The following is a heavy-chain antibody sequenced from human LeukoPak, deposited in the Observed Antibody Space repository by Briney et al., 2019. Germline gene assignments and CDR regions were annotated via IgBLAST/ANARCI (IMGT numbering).Heavy chain of an antibody. J-gene: IGHJ5*02. CDR2: IYHSGST. V-gene: IGHV4-38-2*02. Sequence: SETLSLTCTVSGYSISSGYYWGWIRQPPGKGLEWIGNIYHSGSTYYNPSLKSRGTISKDTSKNQFSLKLSSVTAADTAVYYCARAYSSAWYWNWFDPWGQGTLVTVSS. CDR1: GYSISSGYY. CDR3: ARAYSSAWYWNWFDP. D-gene: IGHD6-19*01.